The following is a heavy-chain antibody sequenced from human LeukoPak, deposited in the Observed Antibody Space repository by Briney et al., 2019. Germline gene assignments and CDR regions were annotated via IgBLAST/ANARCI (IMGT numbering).Heavy chain of an antibody. J-gene: IGHJ4*02. D-gene: IGHD4-17*01. Sequence: SETLSLTCTVSGASISSYYWSWIRQPPGKGLEWIGYISYTGRTNYNPSLKSRVTISVDTSKNQFSLRLSSVTAADTAVYYCARDPYGDYRIDYWGQGTLVTVSS. CDR3: ARDPYGDYRIDY. CDR1: GASISSYY. V-gene: IGHV4-59*01. CDR2: ISYTGRT.